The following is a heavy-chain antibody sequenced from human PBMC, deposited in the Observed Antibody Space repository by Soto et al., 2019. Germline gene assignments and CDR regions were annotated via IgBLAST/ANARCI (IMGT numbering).Heavy chain of an antibody. CDR1: GYSFTSYW. D-gene: IGHD6-13*01. CDR3: ARRRRIAAADYYFDY. Sequence: PGESLKISCKGSGYSFTSYWIGWVRQMPGKGLEWTGIIYPGDSDTRYSPSFQGQVTISADKSISTAYLQWSSLKASDTAMYYCARRRRIAAADYYFDYWGQGTLVTVSS. J-gene: IGHJ4*02. V-gene: IGHV5-51*01. CDR2: IYPGDSDT.